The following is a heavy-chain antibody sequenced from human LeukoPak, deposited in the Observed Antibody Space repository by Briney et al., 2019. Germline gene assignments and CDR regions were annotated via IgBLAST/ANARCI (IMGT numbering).Heavy chain of an antibody. J-gene: IGHJ4*02. CDR3: ARGPYVGGVLDY. CDR2: IILILGVP. Sequence: ASVKVSCKASGDTFINYAISWVRQAPGQGLEWMGRIILILGVPDYAQKFQGRVTITADRSTSTAYMELSSLISEDTAVYYCARGPYVGGVLDYWGQGTLVTVSS. V-gene: IGHV1-69*04. D-gene: IGHD3-16*01. CDR1: GDTFINYA.